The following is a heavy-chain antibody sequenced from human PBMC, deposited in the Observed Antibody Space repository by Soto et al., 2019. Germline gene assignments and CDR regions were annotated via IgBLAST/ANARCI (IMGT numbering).Heavy chain of an antibody. CDR2: MNPSTGNS. V-gene: IGHV1-8*01. D-gene: IGHD1-1*01. J-gene: IGHJ4*02. Sequence: ASVKVSCKASGYTFTSYDIYWVRQATGQRLEWMGWMNPSTGNSGYAQKFQGRVTMTSDTSISTAHMELSSLRSEDTAVYYCARRAETNGWNGFGADKYYFDFWGQGTLVTVSS. CDR1: GYTFTSYD. CDR3: ARRAETNGWNGFGADKYYFDF.